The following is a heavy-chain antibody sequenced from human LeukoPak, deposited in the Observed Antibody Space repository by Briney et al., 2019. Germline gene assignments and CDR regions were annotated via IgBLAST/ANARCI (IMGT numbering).Heavy chain of an antibody. J-gene: IGHJ4*02. V-gene: IGHV1-69*04. D-gene: IGHD1-26*01. CDR1: GGTFSSYA. Sequence: ASVKVSCKASGGTFSSYAISWVRQAPGQGLEWMGRVIPIFGKANYAQKFQGRVTITADKSTSTAYMELSSLRSEDTAVYYCARVSGSYFGSNFDYWGQGTLVTVSS. CDR2: VIPIFGKA. CDR3: ARVSGSYFGSNFDY.